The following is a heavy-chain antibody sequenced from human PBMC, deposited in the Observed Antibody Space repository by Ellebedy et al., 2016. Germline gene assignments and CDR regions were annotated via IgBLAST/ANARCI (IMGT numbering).Heavy chain of an antibody. CDR1: GGSISSGGYY. D-gene: IGHD4-17*01. J-gene: IGHJ4*02. CDR3: ARDNRVTTWYY. CDR2: INHSGST. V-gene: IGHV4-39*07. Sequence: SETLSLTCTVSGGSISSGGYYWSWIRQPPGKGLEWIGEINHSGSTNYNPSLKSRVTISEDTSKNQFSLQLNSVTPEDTAVYYCARDNRVTTWYYWGQGTPVTVSS.